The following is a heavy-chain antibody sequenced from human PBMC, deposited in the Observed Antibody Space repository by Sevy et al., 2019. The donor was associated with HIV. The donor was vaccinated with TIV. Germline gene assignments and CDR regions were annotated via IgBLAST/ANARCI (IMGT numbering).Heavy chain of an antibody. CDR3: AKAYSSGWYYYYMDV. V-gene: IGHV3-23*01. D-gene: IGHD6-19*01. Sequence: GGSLRLSCAASGFTFSSYVMSWVRQAPGKGLEWVSAISGSGGSTYYADSVKGRFTISRDNSKNTLYLQMNSLRAEDTAVYYCAKAYSSGWYYYYMDVWGKGTTVTVSS. CDR2: ISGSGGST. J-gene: IGHJ6*03. CDR1: GFTFSSYV.